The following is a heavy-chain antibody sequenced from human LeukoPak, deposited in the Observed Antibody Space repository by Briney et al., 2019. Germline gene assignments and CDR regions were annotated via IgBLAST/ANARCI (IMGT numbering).Heavy chain of an antibody. CDR2: IYYSGST. J-gene: IGHJ1*01. Sequence: PSETLSLTCTVSGGSISSYYWSWIRQPPGKGLEWIGYIYYSGSTNYNPSLKRRVTISVDTSKNQFSLKLSSVTAADTAVYYCARDRGNLQHWGQGTLVTVSS. CDR3: ARDRGNLQH. CDR1: GGSISSYY. V-gene: IGHV4-59*01. D-gene: IGHD1-14*01.